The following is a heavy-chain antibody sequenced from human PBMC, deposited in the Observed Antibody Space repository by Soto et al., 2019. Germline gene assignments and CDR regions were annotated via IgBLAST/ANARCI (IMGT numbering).Heavy chain of an antibody. CDR1: GFTFSAYA. D-gene: IGHD1-1*01. J-gene: IGHJ2*01. CDR3: AKFEGHPLEYCYLDF. CDR2: IHGGGGAT. Sequence: EVQLLESGGGLVQPGGSLRLSCAASGFTFSAYAMGWVRQAPGKGLEWVSTIHGGGGATHYADSVKGRFTISRDDAKNTLYAQMNSLSAEDTAVYYCAKFEGHPLEYCYLDFWGRGTLVTVSS. V-gene: IGHV3-23*01.